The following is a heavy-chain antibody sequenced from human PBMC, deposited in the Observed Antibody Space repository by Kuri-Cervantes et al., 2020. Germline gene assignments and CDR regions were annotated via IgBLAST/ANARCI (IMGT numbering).Heavy chain of an antibody. Sequence: GESLKISCAVSGFTVSSSYMSWVRQAPGKGLEWVSVIYSGGSTYYADSVKGRFTISRDNSKNMLYLQMNSLRAEDTAVYYCARGRRDEGYWGQGTLVTVSS. J-gene: IGHJ4*02. CDR3: ARGRRDEGY. CDR1: GFTVSSSY. CDR2: IYSGGST. V-gene: IGHV3-53*01.